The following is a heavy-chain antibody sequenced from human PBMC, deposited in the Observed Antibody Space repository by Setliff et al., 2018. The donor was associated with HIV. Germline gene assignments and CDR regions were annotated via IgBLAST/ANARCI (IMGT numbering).Heavy chain of an antibody. Sequence: PSETLSLTCAVSGYSISSGYYWGWIRQPPGKGLEWVGSIYHSGSTYYNPSIKSRVTITVDTSKNQFPLKLSSVTAADTAVYYCARPGTRWSFDYWGQGILVTVSS. CDR3: ARPGTRWSFDY. V-gene: IGHV4-38-2*01. CDR2: IYHSGST. D-gene: IGHD3-3*01. CDR1: GYSISSGYY. J-gene: IGHJ4*02.